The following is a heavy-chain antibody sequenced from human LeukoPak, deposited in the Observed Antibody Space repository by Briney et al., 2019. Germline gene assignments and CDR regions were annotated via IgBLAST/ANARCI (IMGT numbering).Heavy chain of an antibody. Sequence: PGGSLRLSCAASGFSFSSYWMHWVRQAPGKGRVWVSRINGDGSSTSYADSVKGRFTISRDNAKNTLYLQMNILRAKDTAVYYCARFAPDSGTSVEYWGQGALVTVSS. CDR3: ARFAPDSGTSVEY. V-gene: IGHV3-74*01. D-gene: IGHD1-26*01. CDR2: INGDGSST. CDR1: GFSFSSYW. J-gene: IGHJ4*02.